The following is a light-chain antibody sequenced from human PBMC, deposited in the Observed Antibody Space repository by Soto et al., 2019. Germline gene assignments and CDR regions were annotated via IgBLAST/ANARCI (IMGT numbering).Light chain of an antibody. CDR3: ATWDSSLSAVV. CDR2: DNY. Sequence: QSVLTQPPSVSATPGQKVTISCSGSSSNIGNNYVSWYQQFPGAAPKLLIYDNYWRPSGIPDRFSASKYGTSATLGITGLQTGDEADYYCATWDSSLSAVVVGGGTKLTVL. CDR1: SSNIGNNY. J-gene: IGLJ2*01. V-gene: IGLV1-51*01.